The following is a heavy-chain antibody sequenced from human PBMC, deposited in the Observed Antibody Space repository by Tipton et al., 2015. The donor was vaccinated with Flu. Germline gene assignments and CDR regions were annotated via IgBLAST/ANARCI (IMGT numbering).Heavy chain of an antibody. V-gene: IGHV4-59*01. J-gene: IGHJ5*02. Sequence: TLSLTCTVSGGSIRGYYWNWIRQFPGKGLEWIGFVYYTGSTNYKSSLKSRVTISMDTAKDRVSLNLMSVTAADTAVYYCARVRPGVGADYPDLWGQGTLVTVSS. CDR1: GGSIRGYY. D-gene: IGHD3-3*01. CDR2: VYYTGST. CDR3: ARVRPGVGADYPDL.